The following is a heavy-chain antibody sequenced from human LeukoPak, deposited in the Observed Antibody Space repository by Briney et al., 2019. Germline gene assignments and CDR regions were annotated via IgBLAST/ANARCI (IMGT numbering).Heavy chain of an antibody. Sequence: ASVKVSCKASGYTFTGYYMHWVRQAPGQGLEWMGWINPNSGGTNYAQKFQGRVTITRDTSISTAYMELSRLRSDNTAVYYCARDWLGYCSSTSCRNWFDPWGQGTLVTVSS. CDR2: INPNSGGT. J-gene: IGHJ5*02. CDR3: ARDWLGYCSSTSCRNWFDP. V-gene: IGHV1-2*02. D-gene: IGHD2-2*01. CDR1: GYTFTGYY.